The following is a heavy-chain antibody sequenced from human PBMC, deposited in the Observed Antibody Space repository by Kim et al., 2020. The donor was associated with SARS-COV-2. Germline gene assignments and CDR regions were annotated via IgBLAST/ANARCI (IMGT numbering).Heavy chain of an antibody. Sequence: GGSLRLSCAASGFTFSSYSMNWVRQAPGKGLEWVSSISSSSSYIYYADSVKGRFTISRDNAKNSLYLQMNSLRAEDTAVYYCARDSHPYYYDSSGFIKSWGQGTLVTVSS. CDR2: ISSSSSYI. V-gene: IGHV3-21*01. CDR3: ARDSHPYYYDSSGFIKS. CDR1: GFTFSSYS. J-gene: IGHJ4*02. D-gene: IGHD3-22*01.